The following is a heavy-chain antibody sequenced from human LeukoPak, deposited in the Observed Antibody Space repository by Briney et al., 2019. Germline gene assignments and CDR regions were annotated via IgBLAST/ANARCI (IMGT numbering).Heavy chain of an antibody. D-gene: IGHD2-15*01. CDR2: INLNSGGT. J-gene: IGHJ4*02. Sequence: GASVRVSGKASGYTFTDYYMHWVRQAPGQGLEWMGWINLNSGGTNFAQRFQGRVTMTRDTSISTAYMELSRLISDDTAVYYCARDAGYCTGGSCWYFDHWGQGTLVTVSS. CDR1: GYTFTDYY. CDR3: ARDAGYCTGGSCWYFDH. V-gene: IGHV1-2*02.